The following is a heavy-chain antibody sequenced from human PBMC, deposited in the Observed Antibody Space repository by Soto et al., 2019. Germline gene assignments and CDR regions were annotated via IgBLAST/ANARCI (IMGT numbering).Heavy chain of an antibody. V-gene: IGHV1-18*01. CDR1: GYTFTSYV. CDR3: ASEGYCSSTSCQSYYYYGMDV. J-gene: IGHJ6*02. Sequence: ASVKVSCKASGYTFTSYVISWVRQAPGQGLEWMGWISAYNGNTNYAQKLQGRVTMTTDTSTSTAYMELRSLRSDDTAVYYCASEGYCSSTSCQSYYYYGMDVWGQGTTVTVSS. CDR2: ISAYNGNT. D-gene: IGHD2-2*01.